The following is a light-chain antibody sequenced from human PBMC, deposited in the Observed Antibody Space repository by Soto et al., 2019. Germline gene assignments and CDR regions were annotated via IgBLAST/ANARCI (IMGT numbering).Light chain of an antibody. J-gene: IGKJ1*01. CDR3: QQLDSDPPWT. CDR2: VAS. V-gene: IGKV1-9*01. CDR1: QDISSY. Sequence: IQLTQSPSSLSASVGDRVTITCRASQDISSYLAWYQQYPGRDPKLLIYVASTLESGVPLRFSGSGPGTDFKLTITGLQPDDFATYYCQQLDSDPPWTFGQGTRVDIK.